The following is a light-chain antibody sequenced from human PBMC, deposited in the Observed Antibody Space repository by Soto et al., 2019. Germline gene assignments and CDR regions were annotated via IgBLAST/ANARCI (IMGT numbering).Light chain of an antibody. CDR2: DAS. J-gene: IGKJ5*01. V-gene: IGKV1-33*01. CDR1: QNINNY. Sequence: DIQITQSPSSLSASVGDRVTIACQASQNINNYLNWYQQKPGRAPKLLIYDASNLEAGVPSRFRGSGSGTDFTFTISRLQPEDIATYYCQQYSHLITFGQGTRLEIK. CDR3: QQYSHLIT.